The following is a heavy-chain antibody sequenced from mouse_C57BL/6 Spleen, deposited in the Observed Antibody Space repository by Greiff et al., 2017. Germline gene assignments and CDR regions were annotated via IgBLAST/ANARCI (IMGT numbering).Heavy chain of an antibody. CDR2: IDPENGDT. Sequence: EVKLVESGAELVRPGASVKLSCTASGFNIKDDYMHWVKQRPEQGLERIGWIDPENGDTEYASKFQGKATITADTSSNTAYLQLSSLTSENTAVYYCTTSTVVKPWFAYWGRGTLVTVSA. V-gene: IGHV14-4*01. CDR3: TTSTVVKPWFAY. CDR1: GFNIKDDY. J-gene: IGHJ3*01. D-gene: IGHD1-1*01.